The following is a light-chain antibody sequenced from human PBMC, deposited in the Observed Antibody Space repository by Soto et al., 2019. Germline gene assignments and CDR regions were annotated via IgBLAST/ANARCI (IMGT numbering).Light chain of an antibody. V-gene: IGLV2-14*01. CDR2: AIS. CDR1: SSDVGAHNY. Sequence: QPVLTQPASVSGSPGQSITISCSGTSSDVGAHNYVSWYQHHPDKAPKLMIYAISHRPSGVSDRFSGSKSGNTASLTISGLQAEDEADYHCSSYTSSSTYVFGTGTKLTVL. CDR3: SSYTSSSTYV. J-gene: IGLJ1*01.